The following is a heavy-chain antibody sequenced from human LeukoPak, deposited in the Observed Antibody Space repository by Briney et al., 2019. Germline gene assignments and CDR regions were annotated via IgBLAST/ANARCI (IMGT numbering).Heavy chain of an antibody. CDR3: ARGRGIVATIKVYYFDY. J-gene: IGHJ4*02. Sequence: PSETLSLTCAVCGGSFSGYYWSWIRQPPGKGLEWIGEINHSGSTNYNPSLKSRVTISVDTSKNQFSLKLSSVTAADTAVYYCARGRGIVATIKVYYFDYWGQGTLVTVSS. V-gene: IGHV4-34*01. CDR2: INHSGST. CDR1: GGSFSGYY. D-gene: IGHD5-12*01.